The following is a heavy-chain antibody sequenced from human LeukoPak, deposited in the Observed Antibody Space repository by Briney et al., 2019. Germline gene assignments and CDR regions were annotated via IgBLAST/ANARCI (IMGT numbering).Heavy chain of an antibody. D-gene: IGHD1-26*01. V-gene: IGHV3-48*02. CDR2: VSSSGSSI. CDR1: GFTFSSYS. J-gene: IGHJ4*02. CDR3: ARSLYSGTYYGGRYFDY. Sequence: PGGSLRLSCVASGFTFSSYSMNWVRQAPGKGLEWVSFVSSSGSSIYYADSVKGRFTISRDNAKNSLYLQMNSPRDEDTAVYYCARSLYSGTYYGGRYFDYWGQGSLVTVSS.